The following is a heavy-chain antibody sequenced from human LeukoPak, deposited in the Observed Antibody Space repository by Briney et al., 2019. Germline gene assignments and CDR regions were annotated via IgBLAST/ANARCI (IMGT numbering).Heavy chain of an antibody. V-gene: IGHV1-2*02. J-gene: IGHJ6*03. CDR3: ARERGSSWRYYYMDV. D-gene: IGHD6-13*01. CDR2: INPNSGGT. Sequence: ASVKVSCKASGYTFTGYYMHWVRQASGQGLEWMGWINPNSGGTNYAQKFQGRVTMTRDTSISTAYMELSRLRSDDTAVYYCARERGSSWRYYYMDVWGKGTTVTVSS. CDR1: GYTFTGYY.